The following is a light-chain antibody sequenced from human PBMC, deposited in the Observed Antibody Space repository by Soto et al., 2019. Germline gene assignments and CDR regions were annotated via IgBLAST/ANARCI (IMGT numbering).Light chain of an antibody. V-gene: IGKV1-8*01. CDR3: QQYYSYPLT. CDR2: AAS. CDR1: QSVSSY. Sequence: IQMTQSRSTLSASVGDRVTITCRASQSVSSYLAWYQQKPGKAPKLLIYAASTLQSGVPSRFSGSGSGTDFTLTISCLHSEDFATYYCQQYYSYPLTFGQGTKVDIK. J-gene: IGKJ2*01.